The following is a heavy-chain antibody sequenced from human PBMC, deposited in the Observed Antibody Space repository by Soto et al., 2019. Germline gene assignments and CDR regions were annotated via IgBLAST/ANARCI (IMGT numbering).Heavy chain of an antibody. Sequence: ALRLSCAASGFTFDDHAMHWVRQVPGKGLEWVSGINWNSGSIGYADSVKGRFAISRDNAKNSLHLQMNSLRAEDTAFYYCVKDESINWYSGHFRHWGQGTLVTVSS. CDR2: INWNSGSI. CDR3: VKDESINWYSGHFRH. CDR1: GFTFDDHA. V-gene: IGHV3-9*01. D-gene: IGHD6-13*01. J-gene: IGHJ1*01.